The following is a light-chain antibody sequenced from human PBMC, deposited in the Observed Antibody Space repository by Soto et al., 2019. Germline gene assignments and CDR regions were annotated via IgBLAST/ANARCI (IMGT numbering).Light chain of an antibody. CDR2: EAS. CDR3: QQYGDSVT. J-gene: IGKJ1*01. Sequence: EIVLTQSPGTLSLSPGERATLSCRASQNVNSSYLAWYQQKPGRAPRLLIYEASSRVTDIPDRFSGSGSGTDFTLTITRLEPEDFAVYYCQQYGDSVTFGQGTKVDIK. V-gene: IGKV3-20*01. CDR1: QNVNSSY.